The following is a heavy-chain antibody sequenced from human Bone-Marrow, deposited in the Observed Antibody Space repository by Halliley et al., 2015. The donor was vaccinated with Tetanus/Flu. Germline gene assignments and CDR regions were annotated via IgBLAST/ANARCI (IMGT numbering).Heavy chain of an antibody. D-gene: IGHD3-9*01. Sequence: TLSLTCTVPDVSIRSYYWSWIRQPPGKGLEWIGHIYYSGSTIYNPSLKSRVTITVDTSKNQFSLKLSAVTAADTAVYYCARQKWSRGNLMTGYPEFPFDYWAQGTLVTVSS. CDR3: ARQKWSRGNLMTGYPEFPFDY. V-gene: IGHV4-59*08. CDR1: DVSIRSYY. CDR2: IYYSGST. J-gene: IGHJ4*02.